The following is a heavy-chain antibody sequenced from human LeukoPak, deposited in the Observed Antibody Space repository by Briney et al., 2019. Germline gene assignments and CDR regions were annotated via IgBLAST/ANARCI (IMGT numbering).Heavy chain of an antibody. CDR2: IHPSGML. J-gene: IGHJ4*02. V-gene: IGHV4-4*07. CDR3: SRGLDSRKLGY. D-gene: IGHD3-22*01. Sequence: SETLSLTCTVSGGSIHSHYWTWIRQSPGKGLEWIGSIHPSGMLYNNPSLESRVTMSRDTSKDQFSLNLNSVTAADTAVYFCSRGLDSRKLGYWGQGILVTVSS. CDR1: GGSIHSHY.